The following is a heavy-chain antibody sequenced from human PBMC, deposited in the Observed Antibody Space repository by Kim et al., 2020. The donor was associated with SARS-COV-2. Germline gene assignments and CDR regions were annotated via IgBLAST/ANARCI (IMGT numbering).Heavy chain of an antibody. J-gene: IGHJ4*02. CDR2: IKSETDGGTA. D-gene: IGHD2-2*01. CDR1: GIPFSNAC. CDR3: TTVSML. V-gene: IGHV3-15*01. Sequence: GGSLRLSCAVSGIPFSNACINWVLQSPGKGLEWVGRIKSETDGGTADFAAPVKGRFAISRDDSKNTVYLLMNNVKTDDSAVYYCTTVSMLWGQGNLATV.